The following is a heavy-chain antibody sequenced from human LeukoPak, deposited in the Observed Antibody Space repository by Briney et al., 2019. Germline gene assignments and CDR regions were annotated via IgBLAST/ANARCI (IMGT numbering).Heavy chain of an antibody. CDR3: ARSVGYSSSWTGGLNWFDP. CDR2: ISAYNGNT. Sequence: ASVKVSCKASGYTFTSYGISWVRQAPGQGLEWMGWISAYNGNTNYAQKLQGRVTMTTDTSTSTAYMELRSLRSDDPAVYYCARSVGYSSSWTGGLNWFDPWGQGTLVTVSS. J-gene: IGHJ5*02. D-gene: IGHD6-13*01. CDR1: GYTFTSYG. V-gene: IGHV1-18*01.